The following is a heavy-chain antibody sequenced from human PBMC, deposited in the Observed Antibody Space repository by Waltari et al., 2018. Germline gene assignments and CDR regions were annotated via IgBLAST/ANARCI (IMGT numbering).Heavy chain of an antibody. Sequence: EVQLVESGGGLVHPGGSLSLSCAVSGFTFGTHCMHWGCQATGNGLVGFSRISGDGRRSTYADSVKGRFAISRDNAKNTLYLQMNSLRAEDTAVYYCARDPRDGYNSPPDDYWGQGTLVTVSS. CDR2: ISGDGRRS. J-gene: IGHJ4*02. CDR1: GFTFGTHC. CDR3: ARDPRDGYNSPPDDY. V-gene: IGHV3-74*01. D-gene: IGHD5-12*01.